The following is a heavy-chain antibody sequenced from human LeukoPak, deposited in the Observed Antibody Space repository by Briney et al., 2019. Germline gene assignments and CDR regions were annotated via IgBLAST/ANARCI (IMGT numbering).Heavy chain of an antibody. J-gene: IGHJ4*02. CDR3: ARERYGDYVYDY. V-gene: IGHV3-48*01. Sequence: PGGTLRLSSAASGFTFTTYSMNWVRQAPRKGLEWVSYIRSSSTINYADSVKGRFTISRDNAKNSLYLQMNGLRAEDTAVYYCARERYGDYVYDYWGQGTLVTVSS. CDR1: GFTFTTYS. D-gene: IGHD4-17*01. CDR2: IRSSSTI.